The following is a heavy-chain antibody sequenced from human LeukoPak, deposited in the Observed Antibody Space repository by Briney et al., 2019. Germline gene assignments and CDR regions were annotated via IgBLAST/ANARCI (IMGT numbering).Heavy chain of an antibody. CDR1: GGSFSGYY. D-gene: IGHD2-2*01. J-gene: IGHJ5*02. CDR2: INHSGST. Sequence: SETLSLTCAVYGGSFSGYYWSWIRQPPGKGLEWIGEINHSGSTNYNPSLKSRVTISVDTSKNQFSLKLSSVTAADTAVYYCASSRYRSSTSCPGWFDPWGQGTLVTVSS. V-gene: IGHV4-34*01. CDR3: ASSRYRSSTSCPGWFDP.